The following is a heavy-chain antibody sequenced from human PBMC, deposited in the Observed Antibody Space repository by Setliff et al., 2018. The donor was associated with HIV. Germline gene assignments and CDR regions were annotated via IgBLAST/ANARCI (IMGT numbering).Heavy chain of an antibody. D-gene: IGHD6-19*01. J-gene: IGHJ3*02. CDR3: ARQAGSGARDDAFDI. CDR1: GYSISSGYY. Sequence: TETLSLTCTVSGYSISSGYYWCWSRQPPGKGLEWIGSIYHTRSTYYNPPLKSRVTMSVDTSKNRFSLKLSSVTAADTAIFYCARQAGSGARDDAFDIWGQGPLVTVSS. CDR2: IYHTRST. V-gene: IGHV4-38-2*02.